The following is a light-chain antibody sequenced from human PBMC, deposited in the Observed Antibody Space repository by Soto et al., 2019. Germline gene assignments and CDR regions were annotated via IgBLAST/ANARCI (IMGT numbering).Light chain of an antibody. CDR3: QQYGNSALYS. CDR1: QNVNSGN. J-gene: IGKJ2*03. V-gene: IGKV3-20*01. CDR2: AAS. Sequence: EIVLTQSTGTLSLSPGERASLSCRASQNVNSGNLAWYQQKPGQAPRLVIYAASHRATGIPDRFSGSGSGKDFTLTISRLETEDFVVYYCQQYGNSALYSFGQGTKLEIK.